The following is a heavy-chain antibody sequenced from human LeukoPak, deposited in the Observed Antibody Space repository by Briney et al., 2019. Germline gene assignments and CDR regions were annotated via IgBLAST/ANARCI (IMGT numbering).Heavy chain of an antibody. Sequence: PSQTLSLTCTVSGGSISSGSYYWSWIRQPAGKGLEWIGRIYTSGSPNYNPSLKSRVTISVDTSKNQFSLKLSSVTAADTAVYYCARGADPDSGSSYRYYYYYYYMDVWGKGTTVTVSS. CDR2: IYTSGSP. V-gene: IGHV4-61*02. D-gene: IGHD1-26*01. CDR1: GGSISSGSYY. CDR3: ARGADPDSGSSYRYYYYYYYMDV. J-gene: IGHJ6*03.